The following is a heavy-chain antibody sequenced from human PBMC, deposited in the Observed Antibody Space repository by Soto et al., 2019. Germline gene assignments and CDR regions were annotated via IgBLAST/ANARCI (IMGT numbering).Heavy chain of an antibody. CDR1: GGTFGSFA. D-gene: IGHD6-25*01. V-gene: IGHV1-69*01. CDR2: IIPIFGTA. Sequence: QVQLVQSGAEVKKPESSVKVSCKASGGTFGSFAINWVRQAPGQGLEWMGRIIPIFGTAKYAQKFLGRLTISADDATSMADMELSGLRSDDTAFYFCAREGRIAAAGTTWFDPWGQGTLVIVSS. J-gene: IGHJ5*02. CDR3: AREGRIAAAGTTWFDP.